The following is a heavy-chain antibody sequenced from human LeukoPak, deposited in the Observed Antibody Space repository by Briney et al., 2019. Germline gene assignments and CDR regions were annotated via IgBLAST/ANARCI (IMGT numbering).Heavy chain of an antibody. CDR2: ISYDGGNT. CDR1: GYTYSSYG. J-gene: IGHJ4*02. Sequence: GGSLRLSCAASGYTYSSYGMHGVRQAPGKGLEWVAVISYDGGNTYYGDSVKGRFTISRDNSKNTLCLQMNSLKVEATAVYYCAKPRYSGGWIIIDFWGQGTLVTVSS. D-gene: IGHD6-19*01. V-gene: IGHV3-30*18. CDR3: AKPRYSGGWIIIDF.